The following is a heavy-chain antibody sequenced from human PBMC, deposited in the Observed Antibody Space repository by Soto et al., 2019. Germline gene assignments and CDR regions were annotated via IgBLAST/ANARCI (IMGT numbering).Heavy chain of an antibody. CDR2: INHSGST. D-gene: IGHD6-13*01. J-gene: IGHJ4*02. Sequence: QVQLQQWGAGLLKPSETLSLTCAVYGGSFSGYYWSWIRQPPGKGLEWIGEINHSGSTNYNPSLKSRVTISVDTSKNQFSLKLSSVTAAATAVYYCASPAIAAAVSAFDYWGQGTLVTVSS. CDR1: GGSFSGYY. V-gene: IGHV4-34*01. CDR3: ASPAIAAAVSAFDY.